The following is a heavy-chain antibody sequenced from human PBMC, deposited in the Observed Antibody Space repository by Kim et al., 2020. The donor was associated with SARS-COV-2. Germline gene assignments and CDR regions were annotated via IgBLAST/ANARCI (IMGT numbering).Heavy chain of an antibody. Sequence: SETLSLTCTVSGGSISSSSYYWGWIRQPPGKGLEWIGRIYYSGSTYYNPSLKSRVTISVDTSKNQFSLTLSSVTAADTAVYYCARDRIPYYYYYGMDVWRQGTTVTVSS. CDR2: IYYSGST. J-gene: IGHJ6*02. V-gene: IGHV4-39*02. CDR1: GGSISSSSYY. CDR3: ARDRIPYYYYYGMDV.